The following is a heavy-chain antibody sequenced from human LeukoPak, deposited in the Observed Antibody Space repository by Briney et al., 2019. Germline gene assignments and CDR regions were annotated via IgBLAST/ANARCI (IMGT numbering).Heavy chain of an antibody. D-gene: IGHD3-10*01. CDR3: AREGGFGEQIFDY. J-gene: IGHJ4*02. CDR1: GGSISSYY. V-gene: IGHV4-4*07. Sequence: SETLSLTCTVPGGSISSYYWSWIRQPAGKGLEWIGRIYTGGSPNYNPSLKSRVTMSVDTSKNQFSLKLSSVTAADTGVYYCAREGGFGEQIFDYWGQGTLVTVSS. CDR2: IYTGGSP.